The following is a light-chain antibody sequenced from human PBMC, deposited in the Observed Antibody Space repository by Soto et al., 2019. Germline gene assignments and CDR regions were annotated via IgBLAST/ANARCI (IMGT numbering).Light chain of an antibody. V-gene: IGKV1-39*01. CDR2: GAS. J-gene: IGKJ2*01. CDR1: QSIYNF. Sequence: DIQMTQSPSSLSASVGDGVTITCRASQSIYNFLNWYQQQAGKAPKLLIYGASTLQSGVPSRFSGSGSGTDFTLTINNLQPEDFATYYCRQSLSNPIYTFGQGTKVDIK. CDR3: RQSLSNPIYT.